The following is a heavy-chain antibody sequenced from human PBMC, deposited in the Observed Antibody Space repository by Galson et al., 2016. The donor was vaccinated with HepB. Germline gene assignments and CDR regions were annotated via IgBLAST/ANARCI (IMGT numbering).Heavy chain of an antibody. J-gene: IGHJ5*02. V-gene: IGHV4-34*01. Sequence: SETLSLTCAVYGGPFSGYYWNWIRQPPGKGLEWIGEINHSGNTNYNPSLKSRVNLSVDMSKKQISLELTSVTAADTAIYFCARGTYYDSATRFDHWGQGSLVTVAS. D-gene: IGHD5-12*01. CDR1: GGPFSGYY. CDR3: ARGTYYDSATRFDH. CDR2: INHSGNT.